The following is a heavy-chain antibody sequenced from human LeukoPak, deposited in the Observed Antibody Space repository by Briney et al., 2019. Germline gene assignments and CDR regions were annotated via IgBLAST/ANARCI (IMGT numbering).Heavy chain of an antibody. D-gene: IGHD1-26*01. CDR2: ISGSGGST. J-gene: IGHJ3*02. V-gene: IGHV3-23*01. Sequence: GGSLRLSCAASGFTFSSYAMSWVRQAPGKGLEWVSVISGSGGSTHYADSVKGRFTISGDNSKNTLYLQMNSLRAEDTAVYYCAKVSARYSGSYPDAFDIWGQGTMVTVSS. CDR3: AKVSARYSGSYPDAFDI. CDR1: GFTFSSYA.